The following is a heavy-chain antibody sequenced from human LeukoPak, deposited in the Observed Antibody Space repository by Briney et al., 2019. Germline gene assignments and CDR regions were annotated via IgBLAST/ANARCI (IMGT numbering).Heavy chain of an antibody. Sequence: GGSLRLSCAASGFTFSNYAMTWVRQAPGKGLEWVASINHNGNVNYYVDSVKGRFTISRDNAKNSLYLQMSNLRAEDTAVYYCARAPIAVAAPFDYWGQGTLVTVSS. J-gene: IGHJ4*02. V-gene: IGHV3-7*03. CDR1: GFTFSNYA. CDR3: ARAPIAVAAPFDY. D-gene: IGHD6-19*01. CDR2: INHNGNVN.